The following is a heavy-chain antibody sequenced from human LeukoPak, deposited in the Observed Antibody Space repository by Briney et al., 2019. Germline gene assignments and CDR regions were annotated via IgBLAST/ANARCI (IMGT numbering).Heavy chain of an antibody. Sequence: SETLSLTCTVSGGSISSYYWSWIRQPPGKGLEWIGYIYYSGSTNYNPSLKSRVTILVDTSKNQFSLKLSSVTAADTAVYYCARRTTSGWYSAAFDIWGQGTMVTVSS. CDR1: GGSISSYY. D-gene: IGHD6-19*01. V-gene: IGHV4-59*08. CDR2: IYYSGST. CDR3: ARRTTSGWYSAAFDI. J-gene: IGHJ3*02.